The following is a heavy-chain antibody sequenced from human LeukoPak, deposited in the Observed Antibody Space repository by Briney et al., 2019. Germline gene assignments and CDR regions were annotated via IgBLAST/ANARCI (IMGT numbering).Heavy chain of an antibody. D-gene: IGHD4-11*01. CDR2: ISYDGSNK. CDR3: AKGESTVSTPFDY. CDR1: GFTFSSYG. Sequence: PGGSLRLSCAASGFTFSSYGMHWVRQAPGKGLEWVAVISYDGSNKYYADSVKGRFTISRDNSKNTLYLQMNSLRAEDTAVYYCAKGESTVSTPFDYWGQGTPVTVSS. V-gene: IGHV3-30*18. J-gene: IGHJ4*02.